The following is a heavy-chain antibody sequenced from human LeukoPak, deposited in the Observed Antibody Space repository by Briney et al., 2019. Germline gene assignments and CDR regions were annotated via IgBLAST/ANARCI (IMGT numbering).Heavy chain of an antibody. D-gene: IGHD6-19*01. V-gene: IGHV4-59*08. CDR2: IYYSGST. CDR3: ARQVSYVAVAGPRDDAFDI. Sequence: SETLSLTCTVSGGSISTYYWSWIRQPPGKGLDWIGNIYYSGSTNYNPSLRSRATISLDTSKNQFSLKLSSVAAADTAVYYCARQVSYVAVAGPRDDAFDIWGQGTMITVSS. J-gene: IGHJ3*02. CDR1: GGSISTYY.